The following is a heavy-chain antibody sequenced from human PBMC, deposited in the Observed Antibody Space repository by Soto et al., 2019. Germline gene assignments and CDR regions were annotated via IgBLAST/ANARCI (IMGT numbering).Heavy chain of an antibody. D-gene: IGHD1-26*01. CDR3: AKDSSGSRLLWFDP. CDR2: ISGSGGST. Sequence: GSLRLSCAASGFTFSSYAMSWVRQSPGKGLEWVSAISGSGGSTYYADSVKGRFTISRDNSKNTLYLQMNSLRAEDTAVYYCAKDSSGSRLLWFDPWGQGTLVTVSS. V-gene: IGHV3-23*01. J-gene: IGHJ5*02. CDR1: GFTFSSYA.